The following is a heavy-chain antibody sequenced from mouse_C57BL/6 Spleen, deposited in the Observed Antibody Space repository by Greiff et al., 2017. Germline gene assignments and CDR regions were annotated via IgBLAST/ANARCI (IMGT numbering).Heavy chain of an antibody. CDR3: ARGYYGSSYGYYFDY. V-gene: IGHV1-80*01. CDR2: IYPGDGDT. Sequence: VKLMESGAELVKPGASVKISCKASGYAFSSYWMNWVKQRPGKGLEWIGQIYPGDGDTNYNGKFKGKATLTADKSSSTAYMQLSSLTSEDSAVXFCARGYYGSSYGYYFDYWGQGTTLTVSS. CDR1: GYAFSSYW. D-gene: IGHD1-1*01. J-gene: IGHJ2*01.